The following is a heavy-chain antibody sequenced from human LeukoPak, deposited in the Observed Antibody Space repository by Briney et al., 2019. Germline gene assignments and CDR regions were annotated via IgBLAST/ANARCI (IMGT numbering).Heavy chain of an antibody. Sequence: PSETLSLTCTVSGGSISSNSYYWGWIRQPPGKGLEWIGSIYYSGITYYNPSLKSRVTISVDTSKNQFSLKLSSVTAADTAVYYCARERPDCTDGVCRPGGYYYMDVWGKGTTVTVSS. CDR2: IYYSGIT. D-gene: IGHD2-8*01. J-gene: IGHJ6*03. CDR1: GGSISSNSYY. CDR3: ARERPDCTDGVCRPGGYYYMDV. V-gene: IGHV4-39*07.